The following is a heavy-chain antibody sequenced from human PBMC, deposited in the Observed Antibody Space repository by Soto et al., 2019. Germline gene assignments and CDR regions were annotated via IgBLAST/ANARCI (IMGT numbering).Heavy chain of an antibody. CDR1: GYSFPGFW. CDR3: ATRGAGYNYDY. J-gene: IGHJ4*02. V-gene: IGHV5-51*01. D-gene: IGHD5-12*01. Sequence: GESLKISCGASGYSFPGFWIGWVRQMPGKGLEWMGIIFPADSETRYSPSFQGQVTISADKSISTAYLEWSSLKASDTAMYYCATRGAGYNYDYWGQGTLVTVSS. CDR2: IFPADSET.